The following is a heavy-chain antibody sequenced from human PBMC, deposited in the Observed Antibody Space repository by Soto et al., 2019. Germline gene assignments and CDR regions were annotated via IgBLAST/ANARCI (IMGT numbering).Heavy chain of an antibody. CDR1: GGSFSGYY. J-gene: IGHJ6*02. CDR2: INHSGST. Sequence: SETLSLTCAVYGGSFSGYYWSWIRPPPGKGLEWIGEINHSGSTNYNQSLKSRVTISVDTSKNQFSLKLSSVTAADTAVYYCARTRGQYYDFWSGYYRASYYYYGMDVWGQGTTVTV. CDR3: ARTRGQYYDFWSGYYRASYYYYGMDV. D-gene: IGHD3-3*01. V-gene: IGHV4-34*01.